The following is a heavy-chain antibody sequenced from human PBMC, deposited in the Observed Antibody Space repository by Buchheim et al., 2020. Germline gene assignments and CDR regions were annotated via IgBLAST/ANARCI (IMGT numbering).Heavy chain of an antibody. V-gene: IGHV5-51*01. CDR3: VRQDYWSGYIKY. D-gene: IGHD3-3*01. CDR2: IYPGDSDT. J-gene: IGHJ4*02. Sequence: EVRLVQSGAEVKKPGESLRISCQASGYSFSHYWVGWVRQVPGKGLEWMGVIYPGDSDTRYSPSFQGQVTISADKSFYPAYLQWGSLKASDTAMYYCVRQDYWSGYIKYWGQGT. CDR1: GYSFSHYW.